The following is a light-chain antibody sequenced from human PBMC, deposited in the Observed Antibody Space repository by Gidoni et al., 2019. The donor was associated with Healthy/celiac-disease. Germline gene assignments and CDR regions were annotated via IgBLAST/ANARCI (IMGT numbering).Light chain of an antibody. CDR1: QSISSW. V-gene: IGKV1-5*03. Sequence: IQLTQSPSTLSASVGDRVTITCRASQSISSWLAWYQQKPGKAPKLLIYKASSLESGVPSRFSCSGSGTEFTLTISSLQPDDFATYYCQQYNSYLYTFXXXTKLEIK. J-gene: IGKJ2*01. CDR3: QQYNSYLYT. CDR2: KAS.